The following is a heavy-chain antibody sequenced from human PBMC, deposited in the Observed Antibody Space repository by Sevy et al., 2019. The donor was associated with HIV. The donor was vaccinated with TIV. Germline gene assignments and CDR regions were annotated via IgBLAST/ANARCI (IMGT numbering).Heavy chain of an antibody. CDR1: GYTFTSYG. V-gene: IGHV1-18*04. CDR2: ISAYNGNT. CDR3: ARSKGSSSWANWFDP. Sequence: ASVKVSCKASGYTFTSYGISWLRQAPGQGLEWMGWISAYNGNTNYAQKLQGRVTMTTDTSTSTAYMELRSLRSDDTAVYYCARSKGSSSWANWFDPWGQGTLVTVSS. D-gene: IGHD6-13*01. J-gene: IGHJ5*02.